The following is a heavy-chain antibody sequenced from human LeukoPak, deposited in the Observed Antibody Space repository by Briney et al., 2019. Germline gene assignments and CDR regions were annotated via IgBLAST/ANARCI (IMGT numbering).Heavy chain of an antibody. D-gene: IGHD3-10*01. V-gene: IGHV1-18*04. CDR3: ARAHYYGSGSSDY. J-gene: IGHJ4*02. Sequence: ASVKVSCKASGYTFTGYYMHWVRQAPGQGLEWMGWISAYNGNTNYAQKPQGRVTMTTDTSTSTAYMELRSLRSDDTAVYYCARAHYYGSGSSDYWGQGTLVTVSS. CDR2: ISAYNGNT. CDR1: GYTFTGYY.